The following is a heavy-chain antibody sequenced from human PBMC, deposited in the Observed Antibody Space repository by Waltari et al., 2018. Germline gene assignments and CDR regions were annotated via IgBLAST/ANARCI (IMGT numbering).Heavy chain of an antibody. V-gene: IGHV1-69*08. CDR3: AGYRVAEYYDFWSGYLDY. D-gene: IGHD3-3*01. Sequence: QVQLVQSGAEVKKPGSSVKVSCKASGGTFSSYAISWVRQAPGQGLEWMGRFFPIFGTANYAQKFQGRVTITADKSTSTAYMELSSLRSEDTAVYYCAGYRVAEYYDFWSGYLDYWGQGTLVTVSS. J-gene: IGHJ4*02. CDR1: GGTFSSYA. CDR2: FFPIFGTA.